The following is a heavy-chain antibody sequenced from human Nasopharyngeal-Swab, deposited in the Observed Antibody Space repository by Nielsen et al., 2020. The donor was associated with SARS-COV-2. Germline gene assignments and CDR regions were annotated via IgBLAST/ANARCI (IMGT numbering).Heavy chain of an antibody. D-gene: IGHD5-24*01. V-gene: IGHV5-51*01. J-gene: IGHJ5*02. Sequence: GESLKISCTGFGYSFANYWIGWVRQMPGKGLEWMGSIYPGNSDTRYSPAFHGRVTISADKSSNTAYLQWSSLRASDTAMYFCARRAARDGYNYEVDPWGQGTLVTVSS. CDR1: GYSFANYW. CDR3: ARRAARDGYNYEVDP. CDR2: IYPGNSDT.